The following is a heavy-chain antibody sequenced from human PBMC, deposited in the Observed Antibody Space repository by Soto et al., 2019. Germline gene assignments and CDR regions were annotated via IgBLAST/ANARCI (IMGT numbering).Heavy chain of an antibody. CDR3: AKDSDSSGCPYYFDY. V-gene: IGHV3-23*01. CDR1: GFTFSSYA. J-gene: IGHJ4*02. CDR2: ISGSGGST. Sequence: PGGSLRLSCAASGFTFSSYAMSWVRQAPGKGLEWVSAISGSGGSTYYADSVKGRFTISRDNSKNTLYLQMNSLRAEDTAVYYCAKDSDSSGCPYYFDYWGQGTLVTVSS. D-gene: IGHD3-22*01.